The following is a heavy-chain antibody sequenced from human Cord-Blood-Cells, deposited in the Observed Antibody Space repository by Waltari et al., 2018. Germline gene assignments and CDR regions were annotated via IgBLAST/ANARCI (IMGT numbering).Heavy chain of an antibody. CDR1: GFTFSSHG. Sequence: QVQLVESGGGVVQPGRSLRLPCAASGFTFSSHGMHWVRQAPGKGLEWVAVISYDGSNKYYADSVKGRFTISRDNSKNTLYLQMNSLRAEDTAVYYCAKQGAARHYFDYWGQGTLVTVSS. CDR2: ISYDGSNK. J-gene: IGHJ4*02. CDR3: AKQGAARHYFDY. D-gene: IGHD6-6*01. V-gene: IGHV3-30*18.